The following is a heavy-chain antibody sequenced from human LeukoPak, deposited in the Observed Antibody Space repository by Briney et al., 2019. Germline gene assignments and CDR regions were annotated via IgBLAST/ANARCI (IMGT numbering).Heavy chain of an antibody. CDR1: GGSISSSTYY. Sequence: SETLSLTCTVSGGSISSSTYYWAWIRQPPGKGLEWIASFSYGGNSYYNPSLKSRLTISVDTSKNQFSLKLSSVNAADTAVYYCARGHDVLTAYRYWGQGTLVTVSS. V-gene: IGHV4-39*07. J-gene: IGHJ4*02. CDR3: ARGHDVLTAYRY. D-gene: IGHD3-9*01. CDR2: FSYGGNS.